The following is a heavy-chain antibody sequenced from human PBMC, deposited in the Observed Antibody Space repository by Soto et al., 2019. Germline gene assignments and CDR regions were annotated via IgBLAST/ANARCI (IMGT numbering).Heavy chain of an antibody. Sequence: QVQLVQSGAQVTEPGTSVKVSCRASGGSFSTSSFVWVRQGPGQGLEWMGGIIPIFIKTNVAPKFQDRITFTADESTRTVYMELSSLGSEDKDIYYCARDVVRSTGGDSWGQGNLVTVSS. CDR2: IIPIFIKT. J-gene: IGHJ4*02. CDR3: ARDVVRSTGGDS. V-gene: IGHV1-69*01. CDR1: GGSFSTSS. D-gene: IGHD7-27*01.